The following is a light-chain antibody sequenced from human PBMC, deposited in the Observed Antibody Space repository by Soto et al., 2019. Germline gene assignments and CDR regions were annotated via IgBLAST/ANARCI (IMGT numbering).Light chain of an antibody. CDR3: QQRSNWPA. V-gene: IGKV3-11*01. CDR1: QSVSSY. J-gene: IGKJ5*01. CDR2: DAS. Sequence: EIVLTQSPATLSLSPGERATLSCRASQSVSSYLAWYQQKPGQAPRLLIYDASNSATGIPARFSGSGSGTDFTITISSLESEDFAVYYCQQRSNWPAFGQGTRLEIK.